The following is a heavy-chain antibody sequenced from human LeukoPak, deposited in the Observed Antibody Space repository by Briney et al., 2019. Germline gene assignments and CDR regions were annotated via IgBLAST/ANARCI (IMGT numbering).Heavy chain of an antibody. D-gene: IGHD2-2*01. Sequence: VESLKISCKGSGYSFTSYWIGWVRQMPGKGLEWMGITYPGDSDTRYSPSFQGQVTISADKSISTAYLQWSSLKASDTAMYYCARLTSVVVPAVQPNTGWFDPWGQGTLVTVSS. CDR1: GYSFTSYW. V-gene: IGHV5-51*01. J-gene: IGHJ5*02. CDR2: TYPGDSDT. CDR3: ARLTSVVVPAVQPNTGWFDP.